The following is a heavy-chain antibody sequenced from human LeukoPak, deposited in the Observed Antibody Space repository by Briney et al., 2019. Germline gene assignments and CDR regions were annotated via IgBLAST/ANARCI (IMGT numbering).Heavy chain of an antibody. CDR1: GYTFNDYY. D-gene: IGHD2-15*01. CDR3: VREGGYCSGETCYYYFEY. CDR2: ISAYNGHT. V-gene: IGHV1-18*04. J-gene: IGHJ4*02. Sequence: ASVKVSCKSSGYTFNDYYIHWVRQAPGRGLEWMGWISAYNGHTDYAQKFQGRVTMTTDTSTSTAYMELRSLRSDDTAVYYCVREGGYCSGETCYYYFEYWGQGTLVTVSS.